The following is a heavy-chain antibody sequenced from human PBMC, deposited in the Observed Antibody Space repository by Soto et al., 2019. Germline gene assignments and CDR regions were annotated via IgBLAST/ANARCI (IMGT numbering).Heavy chain of an antibody. CDR2: IYYSGST. Sequence: QVQLQESGPGLVKPSETLSLTCTVSGGSISSYYWSWIRQPPGKGLEWIGYIYYSGSTNYNPSLKRRVPISVDTSKNQFSLKLSSVTAADTAVYYCARRNLTTVTTVWYFDLWGRGTLVTVSS. D-gene: IGHD4-17*01. J-gene: IGHJ2*01. V-gene: IGHV4-59*08. CDR3: ARRNLTTVTTVWYFDL. CDR1: GGSISSYY.